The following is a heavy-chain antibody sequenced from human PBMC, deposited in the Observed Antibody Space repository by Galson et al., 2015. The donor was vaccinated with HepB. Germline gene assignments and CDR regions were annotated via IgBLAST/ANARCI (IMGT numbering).Heavy chain of an antibody. CDR3: ARGIAAARDAFDI. J-gene: IGHJ3*02. Sequence: CAISGDSVSSTSAAWNWIRQSPSRGLEWLGRSYYRSKWYNDYAVSVKSRITINPDTSKNQFSLQLNSVTPEDTAVYYCARGIAAARDAFDIWGQGTMVTVSS. D-gene: IGHD6-13*01. CDR1: GDSVSSTSAA. V-gene: IGHV6-1*01. CDR2: SYYRSKWYN.